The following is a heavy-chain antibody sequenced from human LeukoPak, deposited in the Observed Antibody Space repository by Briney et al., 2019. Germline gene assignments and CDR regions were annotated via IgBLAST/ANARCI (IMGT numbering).Heavy chain of an antibody. V-gene: IGHV4-34*01. D-gene: IGHD3-3*01. J-gene: IGHJ4*02. CDR2: INHSGST. Sequence: SETLSLPCAVSGGSFIGYYWSWIRQPPGKGLEWIGEINHSGSTNYNPSLKSRVTISVDTSKNQFSLKLSSVTAADTAVYYCARGRYDFWSGYYLVGIDYWGQGTLVTVSS. CDR1: GGSFIGYY. CDR3: ARGRYDFWSGYYLVGIDY.